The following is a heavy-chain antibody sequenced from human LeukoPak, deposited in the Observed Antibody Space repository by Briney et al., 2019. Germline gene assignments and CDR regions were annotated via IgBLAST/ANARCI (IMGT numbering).Heavy chain of an antibody. V-gene: IGHV3-30-3*01. CDR2: TSYDGVNK. D-gene: IGHD3-22*01. J-gene: IGHJ3*01. CDR1: GFTFSRYA. CDR3: TRDHIISTSDAFDV. Sequence: GGSLRLSCAASGFTFSRYAMHWVRQAPGKGLEWVAITSYDGVNKFYTDSVKGRFTISRDNSKNTLYLQMNTLRPEDTAVYYCTRDHIISTSDAFDVWGQGTVVTVSS.